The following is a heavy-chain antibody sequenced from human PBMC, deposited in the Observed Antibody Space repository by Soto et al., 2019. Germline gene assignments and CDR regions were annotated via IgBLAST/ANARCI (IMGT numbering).Heavy chain of an antibody. D-gene: IGHD2-21*02. CDR3: ARDSHIVVVTASEHYYYYCGMDV. CDR1: GYTFTSYG. V-gene: IGHV1-18*04. Sequence: QVQLVQSGAEVKKPGASVKVSCKASGYTFTSYGISWVRQAPGQGLEWMGWISAYNGNTNYAQKLQGRVTMTTDTSTSTAYMELWSLRSDDTAVYYCARDSHIVVVTASEHYYYYCGMDVWGQGTTVTVSS. J-gene: IGHJ6*02. CDR2: ISAYNGNT.